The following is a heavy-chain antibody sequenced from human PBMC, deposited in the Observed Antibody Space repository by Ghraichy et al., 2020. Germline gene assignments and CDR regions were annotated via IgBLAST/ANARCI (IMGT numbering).Heavy chain of an antibody. CDR1: GGSISSYY. Sequence: SENLSLTCTVSGGSISSYYWSWIRQPPGKGLEWIGYIYYSGSTNYNPSLKSRVTISVDTSKNQFSLKLSSVTAADTAVYYCARGSSYSSGWWSGYGRGYYYGMDVWGQGTTVTVSS. D-gene: IGHD6-19*01. V-gene: IGHV4-59*01. CDR3: ARGSSYSSGWWSGYGRGYYYGMDV. CDR2: IYYSGST. J-gene: IGHJ6*02.